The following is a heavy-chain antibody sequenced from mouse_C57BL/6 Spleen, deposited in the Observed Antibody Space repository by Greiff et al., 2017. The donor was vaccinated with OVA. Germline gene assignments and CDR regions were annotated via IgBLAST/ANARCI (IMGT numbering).Heavy chain of an antibody. CDR2: INPNNGGT. Sequence: VQLQQSGPELVKPGASVKIPCKASGYTFTDYNMDWVKQSHGKSLEWIGDINPNNGGTIYNQKFKGKATLTVDKSSSTAYMELRSLTSEDTAVYYCARTYYYGSSYRYWYFDVWGTGTTVTVSS. V-gene: IGHV1-18*01. D-gene: IGHD1-1*01. CDR3: ARTYYYGSSYRYWYFDV. CDR1: GYTFTDYN. J-gene: IGHJ1*03.